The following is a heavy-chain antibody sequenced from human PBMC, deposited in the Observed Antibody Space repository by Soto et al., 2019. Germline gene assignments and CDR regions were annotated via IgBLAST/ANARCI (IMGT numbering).Heavy chain of an antibody. CDR2: ISSSSSYI. CDR3: ARDYDAPWGSYRYTLGY. V-gene: IGHV3-21*01. D-gene: IGHD3-16*02. CDR1: GFTFSSYS. Sequence: GGSLRLSCAASGFTFSSYSMNWVRQAPGKGLEWVSSISSSSSYIYYADSVKGRFTISRDNAKNSLYLQMNSLRAEDTAVYYCARDYDAPWGSYRYTLGYWGQGTLVTV. J-gene: IGHJ4*02.